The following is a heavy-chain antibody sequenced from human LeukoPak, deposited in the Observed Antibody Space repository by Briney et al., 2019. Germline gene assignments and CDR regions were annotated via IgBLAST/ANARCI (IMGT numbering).Heavy chain of an antibody. Sequence: SVXXSXXVSXYTXXELSXHXXRQAPGKGLEWMGGFDPEDGETIYAQKFQGRVTMTEDTSTDTAYMELSSLRSEDTAVYYCATERSTVTTYWFDPWGQGTLVTVSS. J-gene: IGHJ5*02. V-gene: IGHV1-24*01. CDR2: FDPEDGET. CDR3: ATERSTVTTYWFDP. CDR1: XYTXXELS. D-gene: IGHD4-11*01.